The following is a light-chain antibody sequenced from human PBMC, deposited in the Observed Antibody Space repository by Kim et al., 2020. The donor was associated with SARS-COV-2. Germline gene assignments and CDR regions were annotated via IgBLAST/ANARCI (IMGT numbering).Light chain of an antibody. V-gene: IGKV1-39*01. CDR3: QQSYNTPWT. CDR2: AAS. J-gene: IGKJ1*01. CDR1: QTISIY. Sequence: SASVGDRVTIHCRASQTISIYLNWYQHKEGKAPKLLVYAASSLEGGVSSRFSASGSRTDFTLTITSLQPEDFATYYCQQSYNTPWTFGQGTKLEI.